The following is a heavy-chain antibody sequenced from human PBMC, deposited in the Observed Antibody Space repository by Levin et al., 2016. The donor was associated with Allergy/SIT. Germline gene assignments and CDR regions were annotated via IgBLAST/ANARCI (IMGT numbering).Heavy chain of an antibody. CDR2: ISSSSSYI. J-gene: IGHJ3*02. V-gene: IGHV3-21*01. D-gene: IGHD2-15*01. Sequence: VRQAPGKGLEWVSSISSSSSYIYYADSVKGRFTISRDNAKNSLYLQMNSLRAEDTAVYYCASYCSGGSCTDAFDIWGQGTMVTVSS. CDR3: ASYCSGGSCTDAFDI.